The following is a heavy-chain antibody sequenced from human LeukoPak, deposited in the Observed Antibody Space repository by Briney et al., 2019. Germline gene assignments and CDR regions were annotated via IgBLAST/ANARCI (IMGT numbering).Heavy chain of an antibody. V-gene: IGHV2-5*02. CDR2: IYWDDDK. CDR3: AHRLVTGSGCPFDY. Sequence: SGPTLVKPTQTLTLTCTFSGFSLTTSGVGVGWIRQPPGKALEWLALIYWDDDKRYSPSLKSRLTITKDTSKNQVVLTMTNMDPVDTATYYCAHRLVTGSGCPFDYWGQGTLVTVSS. D-gene: IGHD6-19*01. J-gene: IGHJ4*02. CDR1: GFSLTTSGVG.